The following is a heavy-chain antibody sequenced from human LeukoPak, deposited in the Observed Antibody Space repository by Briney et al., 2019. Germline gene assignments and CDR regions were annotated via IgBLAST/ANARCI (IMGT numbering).Heavy chain of an antibody. CDR1: GGSISSGSYY. CDR2: ISTSGST. CDR3: ARVMAGYYYYMDV. V-gene: IGHV4-61*09. D-gene: IGHD5-24*01. J-gene: IGHJ6*03. Sequence: PSETLSLTCTVSGGSISSGSYYWSWIRQPAGKGLESIGHISTSGSTNYNPSLKSRVTISVDTSKNQFSLKLSSVTAADTAVYYCARVMAGYYYYMDVWGKGTTVTVSS.